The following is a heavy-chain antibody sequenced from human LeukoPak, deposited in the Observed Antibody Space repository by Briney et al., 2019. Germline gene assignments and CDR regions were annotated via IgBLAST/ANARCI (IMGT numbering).Heavy chain of an antibody. Sequence: GESLKISCKGSGYSFTSYWIGWVRHMPGKGLEWMGIIYPGDSDTRYSPSFQGQVTISADKSISTAYLQWSSLKASDTAMYYCARRARSGVVVITTHDAFHIWGQGTMVNVSS. V-gene: IGHV5-51*01. CDR1: GYSFTSYW. CDR3: ARRARSGVVVITTHDAFHI. J-gene: IGHJ3*02. D-gene: IGHD3-22*01. CDR2: IYPGDSDT.